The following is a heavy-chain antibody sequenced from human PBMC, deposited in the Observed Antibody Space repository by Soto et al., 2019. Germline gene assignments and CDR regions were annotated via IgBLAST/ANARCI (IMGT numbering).Heavy chain of an antibody. CDR1: GFTFSSYG. Sequence: QVQLVESGGGVVQPGRSLRLSCAASGFTFSSYGMHWVRQAPGKGLEWVAVISYDGSNKYYADSVKGRFTISRDNSKNTLYLQMNSLRAEDTAVYYCAKEGGSSSDASDIWGQGTMVTVSS. J-gene: IGHJ3*02. D-gene: IGHD6-6*01. CDR3: AKEGGSSSDASDI. V-gene: IGHV3-30*18. CDR2: ISYDGSNK.